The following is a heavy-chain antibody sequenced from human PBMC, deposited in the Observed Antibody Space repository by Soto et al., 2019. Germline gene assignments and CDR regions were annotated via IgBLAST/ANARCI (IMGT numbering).Heavy chain of an antibody. Sequence: PXESLKISFKGSGYSCTSYWIGWVRQIPGKGLEWMGIIYPGDSDTRYSPSFQGQVTISADKSISTAYLQWSSLKASDTAMYYCATSKGTYCSSTSCYSYYYGMDVWGQGTTVTVSS. CDR1: GYSCTSYW. D-gene: IGHD2-2*02. J-gene: IGHJ6*02. V-gene: IGHV5-51*01. CDR3: ATSKGTYCSSTSCYSYYYGMDV. CDR2: IYPGDSDT.